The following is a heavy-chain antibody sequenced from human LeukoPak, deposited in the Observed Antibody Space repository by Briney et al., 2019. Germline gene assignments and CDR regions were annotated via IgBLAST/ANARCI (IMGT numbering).Heavy chain of an antibody. J-gene: IGHJ6*02. V-gene: IGHV3-11*01. CDR1: GFSFSDSY. CDR2: IGPGGFPI. Sequence: GGPLRPSCAASGFSFSDSYMSWIRQAPGKGLDWLAYIGPGGFPIYFADSVKGRFTISRDNAKNSLYLQMNSLKGDDTAVYYCARGHYGLTVWGQGTTVTVSS. CDR3: ARGHYGLTV.